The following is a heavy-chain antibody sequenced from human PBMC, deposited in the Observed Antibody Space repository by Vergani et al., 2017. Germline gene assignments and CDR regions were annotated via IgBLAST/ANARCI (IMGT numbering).Heavy chain of an antibody. J-gene: IGHJ1*01. V-gene: IGHV3-30*03. CDR1: GFTSSYYG. CDR3: ATKSCGTPGCLIGFFRD. Sequence: LHLVESGGGVVQPGRSLRLSCVVSGFTSSYYGMHWVRQAPGKGLEWVAVITYDGTQKSYADSVKGRFTISRDNSKSTLYLQMNSLRTEDTAVYYCATKSCGTPGCLIGFFRDWGQGTLVTVSS. D-gene: IGHD2-15*01. CDR2: ITYDGTQK.